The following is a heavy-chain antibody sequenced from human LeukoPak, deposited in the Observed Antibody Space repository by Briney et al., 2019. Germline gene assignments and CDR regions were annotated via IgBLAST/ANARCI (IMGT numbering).Heavy chain of an antibody. D-gene: IGHD5-24*01. J-gene: IGHJ4*02. CDR1: GFTFSSYG. CDR3: AKDGYNPFDY. CDR2: ISYDGSNK. Sequence: PGGSLRLSCAASGFTFSSYGMHWVRQAPGKGLEWVAVISYDGSNKYYADSVKGRFTISRDNSKNTLYLQMNSPRAEDTAVYYCAKDGYNPFDYWGQGTLVTVSS. V-gene: IGHV3-30*18.